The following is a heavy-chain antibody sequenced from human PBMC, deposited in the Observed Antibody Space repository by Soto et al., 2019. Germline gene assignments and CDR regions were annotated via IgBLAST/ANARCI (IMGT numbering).Heavy chain of an antibody. CDR2: ISYDGTNE. CDR1: GFTFSTYT. V-gene: IGHV3-30*14. J-gene: IGHJ5*02. CDR3: ARDDYDDEHNWFDP. Sequence: GGSLRLSCAASGFTFSTYTMHWVRQAPGKGLEWVALISYDGTNEYYADSVKGRFTISRDNSKNTLFLQMNSLRGEDTAMYYCARDDYDDEHNWFDPWGQGTLVTVSS. D-gene: IGHD4-17*01.